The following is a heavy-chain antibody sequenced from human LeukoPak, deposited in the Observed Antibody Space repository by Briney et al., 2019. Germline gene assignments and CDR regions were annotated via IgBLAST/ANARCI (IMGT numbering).Heavy chain of an antibody. V-gene: IGHV1-46*01. D-gene: IGHD4-23*01. CDR2: INPSGGST. Sequence: ASVKVSCKASGGTFSSYAISWVRQAPGQGLEWMGIINPSGGSTTYAQKFQDRVTMTRDTATSTVYMEVSSLRSEDTALYYCARETAYVGLDYWGQGTLVTVSS. CDR3: ARETAYVGLDY. CDR1: GGTFSSYA. J-gene: IGHJ4*02.